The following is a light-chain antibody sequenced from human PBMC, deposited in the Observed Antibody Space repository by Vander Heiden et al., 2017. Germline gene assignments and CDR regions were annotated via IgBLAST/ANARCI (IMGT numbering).Light chain of an antibody. J-gene: IGKJ1*01. CDR2: WAS. V-gene: IGKV4-1*01. CDR1: QSVFYSPNNKNA. Sequence: IVMTQSPDSLAVSLGESATINCKCSQSVFYSPNNKNALVWYQQKPGQPPKLLIYWASTRESGVPDRFTGSGSGTDFTLTISSLQAEYVAVYYCQQFFSSPTFGQGTRVEI. CDR3: QQFFSSPT.